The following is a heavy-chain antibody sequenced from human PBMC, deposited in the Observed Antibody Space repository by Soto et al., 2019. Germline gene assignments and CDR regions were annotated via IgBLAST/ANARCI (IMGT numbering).Heavy chain of an antibody. J-gene: IGHJ4*02. Sequence: QVQLQESGPGLVKPSETLSLTCSVSGDSINNYYWSWIRQPPGKGLEWIGFVHYTGSANYNPSLKSRVTISVGTSKKQFSLRLSSVTAADSGVYYCARGGASRFRGFDYWGQGTLVTVSS. D-gene: IGHD2-2*01. CDR2: VHYTGSA. CDR1: GDSINNYY. CDR3: ARGGASRFRGFDY. V-gene: IGHV4-59*01.